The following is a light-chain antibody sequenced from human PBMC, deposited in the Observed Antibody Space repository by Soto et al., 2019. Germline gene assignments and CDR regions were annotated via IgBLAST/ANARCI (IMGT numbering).Light chain of an antibody. CDR3: SSYTSSSVV. J-gene: IGLJ2*01. Sequence: QSVLTQPPSVSGSPGQSVTISCTGTSSDVGSYNRVSWYQQPPGTAPKLMIYEVSNRPSGVPDRFSRSKSGNTASLTISGLQAEDEADYYCSSYTSSSVVFGGGTKLTVL. V-gene: IGLV2-18*02. CDR2: EVS. CDR1: SSDVGSYNR.